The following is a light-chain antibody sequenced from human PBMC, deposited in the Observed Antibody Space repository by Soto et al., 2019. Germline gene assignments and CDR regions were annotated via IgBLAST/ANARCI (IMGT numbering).Light chain of an antibody. J-gene: IGKJ2*01. V-gene: IGKV2-28*01. Sequence: DIVLTQSPLSLPVTPGEPASISCRSSQSLLHTNGYDYLNWYLQKPGQSPQLLIYWGSNRASGVPDRFSGRGSGTDFTLKISRVEAEDVGVYYCMQALQTPPTFGQGTKLQIK. CDR1: QSLLHTNGYDY. CDR3: MQALQTPPT. CDR2: WGS.